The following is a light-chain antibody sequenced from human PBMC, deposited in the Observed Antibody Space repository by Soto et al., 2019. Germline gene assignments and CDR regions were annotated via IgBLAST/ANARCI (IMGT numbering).Light chain of an antibody. CDR1: QNIGTS. Sequence: DIQMTQSPSTLSASVGDRVTITCRASQNIGTSLAWYQQSPGKAPKLLISDASTLESGVPSRFSGSGSGTDFTLTISSLQPEDFATYSWQQSESTTWTCGQGNKVDIK. V-gene: IGKV1-5*01. J-gene: IGKJ1*01. CDR2: DAS. CDR3: QQSESTTWT.